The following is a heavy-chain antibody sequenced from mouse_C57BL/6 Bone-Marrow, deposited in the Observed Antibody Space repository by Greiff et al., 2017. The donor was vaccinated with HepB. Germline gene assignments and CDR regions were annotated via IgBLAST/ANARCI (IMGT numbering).Heavy chain of an antibody. J-gene: IGHJ2*01. D-gene: IGHD1-1*01. Sequence: QVHVKQPGAELVKPGASVKLSCKASGYTFTSYWMHWVKQRPGRGLEWIGRIDPNSGGTKYNEKFKSKATLTVDKPSSTAYMQLSSLTSEDSAVYYCAFITTVVAGFDYWGQGTTLTVSS. CDR2: IDPNSGGT. CDR1: GYTFTSYW. CDR3: AFITTVVAGFDY. V-gene: IGHV1-72*01.